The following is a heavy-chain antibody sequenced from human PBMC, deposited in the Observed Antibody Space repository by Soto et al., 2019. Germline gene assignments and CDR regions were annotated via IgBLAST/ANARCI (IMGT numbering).Heavy chain of an antibody. J-gene: IGHJ3*02. Sequence: GGSLRLSCAASGFTFSSYSMNWVRQAPGKGLEWVSSISSSSSNIYYADSVKGRFTISRDNAKNSLYLQMNSLRAEDTAVYYCARDEGAGSRWYKGDSFDIWGQGTMVTVSS. CDR2: ISSSSSNI. CDR1: GFTFSSYS. V-gene: IGHV3-21*01. D-gene: IGHD6-13*01. CDR3: ARDEGAGSRWYKGDSFDI.